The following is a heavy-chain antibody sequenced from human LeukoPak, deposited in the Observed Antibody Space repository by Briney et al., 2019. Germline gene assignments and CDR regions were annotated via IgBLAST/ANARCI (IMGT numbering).Heavy chain of an antibody. CDR3: ARSVRQIEVVGTHPGYWYFDL. CDR1: GGSISSGDYY. CDR2: IYYSGST. V-gene: IGHV4-30-4*01. J-gene: IGHJ2*01. D-gene: IGHD2-15*01. Sequence: PSETLSLTCTVSGGSISSGDYYWSWIRQPPGKGLEWIGYIYYSGSTYYNPSLKSRVTISVDTSKNQFSLKLSSVTAADTAVYYCARSVRQIEVVGTHPGYWYFDLWGRGTLVTVSS.